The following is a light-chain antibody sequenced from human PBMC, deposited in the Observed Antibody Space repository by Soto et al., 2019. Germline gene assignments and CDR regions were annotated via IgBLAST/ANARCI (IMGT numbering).Light chain of an antibody. J-gene: IGKJ5*01. V-gene: IGKV1-39*01. CDR2: AAS. CDR3: QQSYTTPLT. Sequence: DIQMTQSPSSLSASLGDRVTITCRASQSISSYLNWYQQKPGKAPKLLIYAASSLKSGVPSRFSGSGSGTDFTLTIGSLQPEDFATYYCQQSYTTPLTFGQGTRLEIK. CDR1: QSISSY.